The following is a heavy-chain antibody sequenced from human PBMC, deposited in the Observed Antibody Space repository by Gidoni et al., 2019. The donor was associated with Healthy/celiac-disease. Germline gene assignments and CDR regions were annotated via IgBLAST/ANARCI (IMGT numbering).Heavy chain of an antibody. D-gene: IGHD3-22*01. CDR1: GFTVSSYA. V-gene: IGHV3-23*01. CDR2: ISGSVGST. CDR3: AKDGYYDSSGYNDY. Sequence: EVQLLESGGGWVQPGGSVRLSCAASGFTVSSYAMSWVRQAPGKGLEWVSAISGSVGSTYYADSVKGRFTISRDNSKNTLYLQMNSLRAEDTAVYYCAKDGYYDSSGYNDYWGQGTLVTVSS. J-gene: IGHJ4*02.